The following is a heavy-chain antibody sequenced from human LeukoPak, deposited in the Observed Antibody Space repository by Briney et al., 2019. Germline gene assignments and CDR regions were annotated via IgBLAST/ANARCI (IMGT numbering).Heavy chain of an antibody. CDR2: ISAYNGNT. Sequence: SEKVSCKASGYTFTSYGISWVRQAPRQGLEWMGWISAYNGNTNNAQKLHGRVTMTTDTSTSTAYMELRSLRSDDTAVYYCARMGGIAVAESGAYYFDYWGQGTLVTVSS. CDR1: GYTFTSYG. J-gene: IGHJ4*02. CDR3: ARMGGIAVAESGAYYFDY. V-gene: IGHV1-18*01. D-gene: IGHD6-19*01.